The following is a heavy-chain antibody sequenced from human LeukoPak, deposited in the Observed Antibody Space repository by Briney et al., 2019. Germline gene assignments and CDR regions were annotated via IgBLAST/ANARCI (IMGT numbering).Heavy chain of an antibody. CDR3: AREPCSGGSCYPEYFQH. CDR1: GGTFSSYA. V-gene: IGHV1-69*04. D-gene: IGHD2-15*01. Sequence: LVKVSCKASGGTFSSYAISWVRQAPGQGLEWMGRIIPILGIANYAQKFQGRVTITADKSTSTAYMELSSLRSEDTAVYYCAREPCSGGSCYPEYFQHWGQGTLVTVSS. CDR2: IIPILGIA. J-gene: IGHJ1*01.